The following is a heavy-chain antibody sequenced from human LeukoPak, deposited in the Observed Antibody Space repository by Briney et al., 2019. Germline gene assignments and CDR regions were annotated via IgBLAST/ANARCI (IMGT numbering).Heavy chain of an antibody. V-gene: IGHV3-15*01. CDR2: IKSKTDGGTT. J-gene: IGHJ4*02. D-gene: IGHD3-16*02. Sequence: GGSLRLSCAASGFTFSSYAMSWVRQAPGKGLEWVGRIKSKTDGGTTDYAAPVKGRFTISRDDSKNTLYLQMNSLKTEDTAVYYCTTDYDYVWGSYRPFDYWGQGTLVTVSS. CDR3: TTDYDYVWGSYRPFDY. CDR1: GFTFSSYA.